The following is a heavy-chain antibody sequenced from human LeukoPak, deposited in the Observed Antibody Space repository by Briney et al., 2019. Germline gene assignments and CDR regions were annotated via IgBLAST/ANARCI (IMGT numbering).Heavy chain of an antibody. CDR3: ATQYYDFWSGPRYFYYGMDV. D-gene: IGHD3-3*01. CDR1: GYTFTVHY. V-gene: IGHV1-2*02. CDR2: INPNSGGT. Sequence: ASVKVSCKASGYTFTVHYMHWVRQAPGQGLEWMGWINPNSGGTNYAQKFQGRVTMTRDTSISTAYMDLSSLRSDDTAVYYCATQYYDFWSGPRYFYYGMDVWGQGTTVTVSS. J-gene: IGHJ6*02.